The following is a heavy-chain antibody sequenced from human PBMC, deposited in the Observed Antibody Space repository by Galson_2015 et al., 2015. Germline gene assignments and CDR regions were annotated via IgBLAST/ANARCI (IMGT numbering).Heavy chain of an antibody. D-gene: IGHD2-2*01. J-gene: IGHJ5*02. CDR3: ARVGREYQLLYNWFDP. Sequence: SLRLCGAAYGFTFSDYYMSWVRQAPGKGLEWVSYISSSSSYTNYADPVKGRFTISRDNAKNSLYLQMNSLRDEDTAVYYCARVGREYQLLYNWFDPWGQGTLVTVSS. CDR2: ISSSSSYT. V-gene: IGHV3-11*06. CDR1: GFTFSDYY.